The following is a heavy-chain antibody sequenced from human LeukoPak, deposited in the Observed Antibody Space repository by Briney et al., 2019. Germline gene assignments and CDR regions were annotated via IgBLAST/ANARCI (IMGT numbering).Heavy chain of an antibody. CDR3: ARGSIVVVTNYWYFDL. V-gene: IGHV4-30-2*01. CDR2: IYHSGST. D-gene: IGHD2-21*02. J-gene: IGHJ2*01. CDR1: GGSISSGGYS. Sequence: SRTLSLTCAVSGGSISSGGYSWSWIRQPPGKGLEWIGYIYHSGSTYYNPSLKSRVTISVDRSKNQFSLKLSSVTAADTAVYYCARGSIVVVTNYWYFDLWGRGTLVTVSS.